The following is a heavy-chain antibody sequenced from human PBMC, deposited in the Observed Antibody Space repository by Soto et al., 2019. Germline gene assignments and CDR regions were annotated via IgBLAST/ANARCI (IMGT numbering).Heavy chain of an antibody. Sequence: EVQLVESGGGLIQPGGSLRLSCAASGFTVSSNYMSWVRQAPGKGLDWVSILYSGGTTYYEDSVKGRFTISRDDSANTVYLQMNSLRVDDTAVYYCARDQRAAHDYGDYYGMDVWGHGTTVTVSS. V-gene: IGHV3-53*01. CDR2: LYSGGTT. CDR1: GFTVSSNY. J-gene: IGHJ6*02. D-gene: IGHD4-17*01. CDR3: ARDQRAAHDYGDYYGMDV.